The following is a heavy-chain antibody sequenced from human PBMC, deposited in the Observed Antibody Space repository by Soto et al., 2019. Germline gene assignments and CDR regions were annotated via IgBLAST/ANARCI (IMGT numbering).Heavy chain of an antibody. CDR1: GDSISSGDYY. CDR3: ARRAYSDLNNNYGMDV. D-gene: IGHD4-4*01. J-gene: IGHJ6*02. CDR2: IYYSGST. V-gene: IGHV4-31*03. Sequence: QVQLQESGPGLVKPSQTLSLTCTVSGDSISSGDYYWSWIRQLPGKGLEWIGYIYYSGSTYYNPSLKSRVSMSVDTSKNQFSLKLSSVTAADTAVYYCARRAYSDLNNNYGMDVWGQGTTVTVSS.